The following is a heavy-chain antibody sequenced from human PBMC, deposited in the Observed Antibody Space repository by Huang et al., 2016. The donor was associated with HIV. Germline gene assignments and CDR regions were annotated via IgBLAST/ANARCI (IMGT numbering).Heavy chain of an antibody. V-gene: IGHV3-53*01. D-gene: IGHD1-26*01. CDR3: AAQWELRGGVDF. CDR1: GFTVSGNY. Sequence: EVQLVESGGGLIKPGGSLRLSCAASGFTVSGNYMSWVRQAPGRGLEGVSVIYSDDSTYFADSVKGRFTISRDNSKNTLYLQMNSLRAEDTAVYYCAAQWELRGGVDFWGQGTLVTVSS. J-gene: IGHJ4*02. CDR2: IYSDDST.